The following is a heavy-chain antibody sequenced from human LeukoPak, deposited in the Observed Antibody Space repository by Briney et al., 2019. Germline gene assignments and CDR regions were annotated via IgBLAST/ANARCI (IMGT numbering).Heavy chain of an antibody. D-gene: IGHD2-2*01. CDR2: ISGSGGST. V-gene: IGHV3-23*01. Sequence: GGSLRLSCAASGFTFSDYSMNWVRQAPGKGLEWVSAISGSGGSTYYADSVKGRFTISRDNSKNTLYLQMNSLRAENTAVYYCAKYYCSSTSCPRAVDYWGQGTLVTVSS. J-gene: IGHJ4*02. CDR3: AKYYCSSTSCPRAVDY. CDR1: GFTFSDYS.